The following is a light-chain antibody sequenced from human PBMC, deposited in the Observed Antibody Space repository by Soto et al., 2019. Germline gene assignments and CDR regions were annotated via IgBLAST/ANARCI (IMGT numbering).Light chain of an antibody. J-gene: IGKJ1*01. CDR3: QHYNTHSPT. CDR2: GAS. CDR1: QSVSSGF. V-gene: IGKV3-20*01. Sequence: EIVLTQSPGTLSLSPGERATLSCRARQSVSSGFLAWYQQRPGQAPRLLIYGASSRATGIPDRFSGSGSGTEFTLTISSLQPDDFATFYCQHYNTHSPTFGQGTKVDI.